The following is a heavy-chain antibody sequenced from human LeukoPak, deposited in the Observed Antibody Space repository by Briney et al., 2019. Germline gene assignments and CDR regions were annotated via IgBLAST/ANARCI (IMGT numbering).Heavy chain of an antibody. CDR1: GYTFTSYA. D-gene: IGHD1-14*01. J-gene: IGHJ6*02. CDR3: ARNAGRAVYYYYYVMDV. CDR2: INAGNGNT. V-gene: IGHV1-3*01. Sequence: ASVKVSCKASGYTFTSYAMHWVRQAPGQGLEWMRWINAGNGNTKYSQKFQGRVTITRDTSASTAYMELSSLRSEDTAVYYCARNAGRAVYYYYYVMDVWGQGTTVTVSS.